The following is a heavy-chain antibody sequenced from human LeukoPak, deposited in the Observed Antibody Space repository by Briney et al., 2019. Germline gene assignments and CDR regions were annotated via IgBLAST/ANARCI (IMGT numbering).Heavy chain of an antibody. V-gene: IGHV3-30*02. J-gene: IGHJ6*03. CDR1: GFTFSSYG. Sequence: GGSLRLSCAASGFTFSSYGMHWVRQAPGKGLEWVAFIRYDGSNKYYADSVKGRFTISRDNSKNTLYLQMNSLRAEDTAVYYCAKPTALYCSSTSCSYSYYYYMDVWGKGTTVTVSS. CDR2: IRYDGSNK. D-gene: IGHD2-2*01. CDR3: AKPTALYCSSTSCSYSYYYYMDV.